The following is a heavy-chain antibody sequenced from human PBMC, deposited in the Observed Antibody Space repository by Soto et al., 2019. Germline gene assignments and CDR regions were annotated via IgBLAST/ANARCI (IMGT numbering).Heavy chain of an antibody. Sequence: SSVKLSCKASGGTFSSYAISWVRQAPGQGLEWMGGIIPIFGTANYAQKFQGRVTITADESTSTAYMELSSLRSEDTAVYYCARRKYRRDSSGYYNLDYRGQRTPVIVSA. CDR2: IIPIFGTA. CDR1: GGTFSSYA. D-gene: IGHD3-22*01. CDR3: ARRKYRRDSSGYYNLDY. J-gene: IGHJ4*02. V-gene: IGHV1-69*13.